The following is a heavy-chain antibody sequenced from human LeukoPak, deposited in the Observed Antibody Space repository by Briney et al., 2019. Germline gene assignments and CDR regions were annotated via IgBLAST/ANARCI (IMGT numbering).Heavy chain of an antibody. CDR2: INWNGGST. CDR1: GFTFDDYG. V-gene: IGHV3-20*04. Sequence: PGGSLRLSCEASGFTFDDYGLSGVRQAPGMGREWVSAINWNGGSTGYADSVKRRFTISRDNAKNSLYLQMDCLRAEDTALYYCARDILIGYCSSVRCYGAFDIWGQGTMVTVSS. D-gene: IGHD2-2*01. J-gene: IGHJ3*02. CDR3: ARDILIGYCSSVRCYGAFDI.